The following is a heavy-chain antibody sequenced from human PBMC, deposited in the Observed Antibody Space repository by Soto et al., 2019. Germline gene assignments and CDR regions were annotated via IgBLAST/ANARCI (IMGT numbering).Heavy chain of an antibody. CDR1: GYTFTSYG. V-gene: IGHV1-18*01. J-gene: IGHJ4*02. CDR2: ITTDKGKT. Sequence: QVQLVQSGPEVKKPGASVKFSCKTSGYTFTSYGISWVRQAPGQGLEWMGWITTDKGKTTYAQKFQGRVTMTTDTSTSTAYMEMRSLRSDDTAVYYCATRSPAFDYWGQGTLVTVSS. CDR3: ATRSPAFDY.